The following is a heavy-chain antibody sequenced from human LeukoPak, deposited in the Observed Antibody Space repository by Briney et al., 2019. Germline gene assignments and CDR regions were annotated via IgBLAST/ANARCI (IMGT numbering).Heavy chain of an antibody. D-gene: IGHD6-13*01. Sequence: ASVKVSCKASGGTFNNYSIDWVRQAPGQGLEWMGRIIPIFGITNYAQKPQGRVTITADKSTTTAYMEVSSLRCEDTAVDYCARGDSSSWSGGNWFDPWGQGTLVTVSS. CDR2: IIPIFGIT. J-gene: IGHJ5*02. CDR1: GGTFNNYS. CDR3: ARGDSSSWSGGNWFDP. V-gene: IGHV1-69*02.